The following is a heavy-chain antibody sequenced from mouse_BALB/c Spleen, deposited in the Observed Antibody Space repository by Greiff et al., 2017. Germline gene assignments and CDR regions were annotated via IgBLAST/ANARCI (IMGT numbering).Heavy chain of an antibody. V-gene: IGHV1-9*01. CDR3: ARPLQYRYFDV. Sequence: QVQLQQSGAELMKPGASVKISCKATGYTFSSYWIEWVKQRPGHGLEWIGEILPGSGSTNYNEKFKGKATFTADTSSNTAYMQLSSLTSEDSAVYYCARPLQYRYFDVWGAGTTVTVSS. J-gene: IGHJ1*01. CDR1: GYTFSSYW. CDR2: ILPGSGST.